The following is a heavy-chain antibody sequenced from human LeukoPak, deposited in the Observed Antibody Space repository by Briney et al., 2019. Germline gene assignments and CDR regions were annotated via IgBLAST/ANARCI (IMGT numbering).Heavy chain of an antibody. D-gene: IGHD1-1*01. J-gene: IGHJ6*03. Sequence: SETLSLTCTVSGGSISSSSYYWGWIRQPPGKGLEWIGSIYYSGSTYYNPSLKSRVTISVDTSKNQFSLKLSSVTAADTAVYYCASSHGSLYYMDVWGKGTTVTVSS. CDR3: ASSHGSLYYMDV. V-gene: IGHV4-39*01. CDR2: IYYSGST. CDR1: GGSISSSSYY.